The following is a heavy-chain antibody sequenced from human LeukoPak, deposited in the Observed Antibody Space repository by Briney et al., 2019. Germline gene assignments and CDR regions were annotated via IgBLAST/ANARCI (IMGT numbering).Heavy chain of an antibody. CDR3: ARAREAPANVFPDH. D-gene: IGHD2-15*01. CDR1: GFTFSRYW. CDR2: INQDESEK. J-gene: IGHJ4*02. V-gene: IGHV3-7*01. Sequence: GGSLRLSCAASGFTFSRYWMTWVRQSPGKGLEWVANINQDESEKYYGDSVTGRFTISRDNAENSLFLQMNSLRADDTGVYCCARAREAPANVFPDHWGQGVVVTVSS.